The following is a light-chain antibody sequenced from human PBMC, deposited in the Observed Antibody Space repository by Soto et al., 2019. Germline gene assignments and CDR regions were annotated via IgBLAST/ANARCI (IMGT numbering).Light chain of an antibody. CDR2: GAS. CDR3: QQYGSFPVT. CDR1: QSVSSNY. Sequence: EIVLTQSPGTLSLSPGERATLSCRASQSVSSNYLAWYQQKPGQAPRLLIYGASSRATGIPDRFSGSGSGTDFILTISRLESEDFAVYYCQQYGSFPVTFGQGTRVEIK. J-gene: IGKJ1*01. V-gene: IGKV3-20*01.